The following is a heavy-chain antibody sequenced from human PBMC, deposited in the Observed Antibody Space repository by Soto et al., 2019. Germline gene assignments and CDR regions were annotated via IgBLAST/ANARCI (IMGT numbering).Heavy chain of an antibody. CDR3: AKEWMITFGGVTVVEFDY. Sequence: EVQLLESGGGLVQPGGSLRLSCAGSGFTFRSHAMSWVRKAPGKGLEWVSAISGSGGTTSYADSVTGRFTISRDNSRNTLYLQMNTLAAEDTAVYYCAKEWMITFGGVTVVEFDYWGQGTLVTVSS. CDR1: GFTFRSHA. CDR2: ISGSGGTT. D-gene: IGHD3-16*02. J-gene: IGHJ4*02. V-gene: IGHV3-23*01.